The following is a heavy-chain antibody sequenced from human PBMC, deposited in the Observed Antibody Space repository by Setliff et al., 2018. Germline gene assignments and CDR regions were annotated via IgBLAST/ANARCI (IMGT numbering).Heavy chain of an antibody. CDR1: GYIFTSNA. Sequence: ASVKVSCKASGYIFTSNAIHWVRQAPGQRLEWMGWISAAGGDAKYSQKFQDRVTITRDTSATTAYIGLGSLRSEDTAVYYCARARGSGARAFDIWGQGTMVTVSS. V-gene: IGHV1-3*01. CDR3: ARARGSGARAFDI. D-gene: IGHD1-26*01. CDR2: ISAAGGDA. J-gene: IGHJ3*02.